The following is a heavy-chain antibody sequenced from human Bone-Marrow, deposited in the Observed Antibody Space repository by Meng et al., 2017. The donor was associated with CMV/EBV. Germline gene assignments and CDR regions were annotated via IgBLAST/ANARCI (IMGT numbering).Heavy chain of an antibody. V-gene: IGHV1-2*02. CDR1: GYTFIGYY. D-gene: IGHD3-10*01. Sequence: ASVNVSCMASGYTFIGYYIHWVRQAPGQGLEWMGWINPNSGGTNYAQKFQGRVTMTRDTSISTAYMELSRLRSDDTAVYYCLYGSGSYYAPFDYWGQGTRVTVSS. CDR3: LYGSGSYYAPFDY. J-gene: IGHJ4*02. CDR2: INPNSGGT.